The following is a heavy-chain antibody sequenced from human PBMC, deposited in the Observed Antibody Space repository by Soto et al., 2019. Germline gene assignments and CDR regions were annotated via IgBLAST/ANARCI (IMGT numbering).Heavy chain of an antibody. J-gene: IGHJ4*02. CDR2: IFSNDEK. V-gene: IGHV2-26*01. CDR1: GFSLSNARLG. D-gene: IGHD3-10*01. Sequence: QVTLKESGPVLVKPTETLTLTCTVSGFSLSNARLGVSWIRQPPGKALEWLAHIFSNDEKSYSTSLRNRLTISKDTSKSQVVLTFANMDPVDTATYYCARIHDLWQYFDYWGQGTLVTVSS. CDR3: ARIHDLWQYFDY.